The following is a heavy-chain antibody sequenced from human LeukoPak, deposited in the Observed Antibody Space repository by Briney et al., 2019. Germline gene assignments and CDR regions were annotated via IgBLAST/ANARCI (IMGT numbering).Heavy chain of an antibody. J-gene: IGHJ4*02. CDR1: GYAFTGYY. D-gene: IGHD2-21*01. CDR3: ARSTSSVISSAIHGWFDF. Sequence: ASVKVSCKASGYAFTGYYMHWVRQAPGQGLEWMGWINPNSGGTNYAQKFQGWVTMTRDTSISTAYMELSRLRPEDTAVYYCARSTSSVISSAIHGWFDFWGQGTLVTVSS. CDR2: INPNSGGT. V-gene: IGHV1-2*04.